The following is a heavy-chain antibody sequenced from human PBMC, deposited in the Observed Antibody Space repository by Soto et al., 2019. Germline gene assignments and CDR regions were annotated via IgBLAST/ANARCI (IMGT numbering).Heavy chain of an antibody. Sequence: QVQLQESGPGLVKPSQTLSLTCTVSGGSVSSGAYYWSWIRQYPGKGLECIGYIHSSGSAYYKPSLESRASISLDTSQNQFSLRLTSVTAADTAVYSCARDQRIGGAFDIWGQGTLVTVSS. CDR1: GGSVSSGAYY. D-gene: IGHD3-16*01. J-gene: IGHJ3*02. V-gene: IGHV4-31*03. CDR3: ARDQRIGGAFDI. CDR2: IHSSGSA.